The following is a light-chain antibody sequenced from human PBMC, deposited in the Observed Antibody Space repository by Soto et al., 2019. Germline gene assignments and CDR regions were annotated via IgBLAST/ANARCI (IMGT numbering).Light chain of an antibody. V-gene: IGKV1-5*01. CDR2: DVS. CDR3: QQYDSYPLT. Sequence: QMTQSPSTLSASVGDRVTITCRASQSINTLLAWYQQKPGKAPKFLIYDVSTLESGVPSRFSGSGSGTEFTLTISSLQPEDFATYYCQQYDSYPLTFGGRSKVDIK. J-gene: IGKJ4*01. CDR1: QSINTL.